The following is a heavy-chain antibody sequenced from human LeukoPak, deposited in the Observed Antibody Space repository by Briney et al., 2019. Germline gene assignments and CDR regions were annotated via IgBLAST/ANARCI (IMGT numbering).Heavy chain of an antibody. CDR1: GGSISSGSYY. Sequence: SETLSLTCTVSGGSISSGSYYWSWIRQPAGKGLEWIGRIYTSGSTNYNPSLKSRVTISVDTSKNQFSLKLSSVTAADTAVYYCARDFVFWGQGTLVTVSS. CDR3: ARDFVF. D-gene: IGHD6-6*01. J-gene: IGHJ4*02. CDR2: IYTSGST. V-gene: IGHV4-61*02.